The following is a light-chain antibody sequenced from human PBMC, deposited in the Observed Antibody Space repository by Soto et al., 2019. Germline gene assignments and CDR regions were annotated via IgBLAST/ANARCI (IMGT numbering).Light chain of an antibody. CDR2: GDS. V-gene: IGLV1-40*01. CDR1: SSNIGAGYE. J-gene: IGLJ1*01. CDR3: QSYDSSLSGYV. Sequence: QSVLTQPPSVSGAPGQRVTISCTGSSSNIGAGYEVHWYQQLPGTVPKLLIYGDSDRPSGVPDRFSGSKSGTSASLAITGLQAEDEADYYCQSYDSSLSGYVFGTGTKLTVL.